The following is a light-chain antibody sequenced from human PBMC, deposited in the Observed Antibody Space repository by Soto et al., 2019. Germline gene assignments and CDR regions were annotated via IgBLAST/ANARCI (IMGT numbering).Light chain of an antibody. V-gene: IGKV1-39*01. CDR1: QSIRTY. Sequence: DIQLTQSPSSLSASVGDRVTITCRAGQSIRTYLNWYQQKPGKAPKLLIYGASASQSGVPSRFSGSGSGTDFTLTISSLQPEDFATYFCQQSYSTPLFTFGPGTKVDIK. J-gene: IGKJ3*01. CDR3: QQSYSTPLFT. CDR2: GAS.